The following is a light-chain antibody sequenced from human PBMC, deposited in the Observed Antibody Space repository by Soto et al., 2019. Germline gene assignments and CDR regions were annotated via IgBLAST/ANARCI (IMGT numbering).Light chain of an antibody. CDR3: QQSFSTPRT. CDR2: GAS. Sequence: DIQMSQSPSPLCACVGDRVTITFRASQTISTYLNWYQQKPGTAPKLLIYGASSLQSGVPSRFSGSRSGTDFTLTISSLQPEDFGAYYCQQSFSTPRTFGQETKV. CDR1: QTISTY. V-gene: IGKV1-39*01. J-gene: IGKJ1*01.